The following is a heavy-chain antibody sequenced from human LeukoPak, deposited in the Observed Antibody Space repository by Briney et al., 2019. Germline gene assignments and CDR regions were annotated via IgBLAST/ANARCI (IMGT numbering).Heavy chain of an antibody. J-gene: IGHJ3*01. D-gene: IGHD2-2*01. CDR1: GGSISSANHF. CDR2: IHYDGRA. V-gene: IGHV4-30-4*08. CDR3: AREVITPGDSDGFDL. Sequence: QPSETLSLTCTVSGGSISSANHFWSWVRQSPGERLEWIGYIHYDGRAHYNPSLKSRVSMSLDMSKNQFSLSLSSVTAADTAIYYCAREVITPGDSDGFDLWGQGTMVSVSS.